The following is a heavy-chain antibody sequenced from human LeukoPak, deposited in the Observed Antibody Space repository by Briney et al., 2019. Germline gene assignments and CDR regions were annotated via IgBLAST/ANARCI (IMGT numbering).Heavy chain of an antibody. J-gene: IGHJ4*02. D-gene: IGHD1-1*01. CDR3: AKDTPTTGYHLDS. Sequence: GGSLRLSCAASGFTLRGYGMHWVRQAPGKGLEWVAFIRYDGSDKSYADSVKGRFTISRDNSENTLYLQINSLRVEDTAVYYCAKDTPTTGYHLDSWGRGTLVTVSS. CDR1: GFTLRGYG. CDR2: IRYDGSDK. V-gene: IGHV3-30*02.